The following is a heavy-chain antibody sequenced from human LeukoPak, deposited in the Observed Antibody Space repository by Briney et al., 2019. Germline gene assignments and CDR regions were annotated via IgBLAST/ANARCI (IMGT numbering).Heavy chain of an antibody. V-gene: IGHV3-23*01. CDR2: ISGSGGST. CDR3: ARDSGGDYYYYYGMDV. D-gene: IGHD2-15*01. Sequence: GGSLRLSCAAYGFTFSSYAMSWGRQAPGKGLEWVSAISGSGGSTYYADSVKGRFTISRDNSKNTLYLQMNSLRAEDTAVYYCARDSGGDYYYYYGMDVWGKGPTVTVSS. CDR1: GFTFSSYA. J-gene: IGHJ6*04.